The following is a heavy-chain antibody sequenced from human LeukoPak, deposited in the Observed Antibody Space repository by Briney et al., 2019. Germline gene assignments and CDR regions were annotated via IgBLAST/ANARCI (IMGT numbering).Heavy chain of an antibody. CDR2: ISGSGGST. J-gene: IGHJ4*02. Sequence: GGSLRLSCAASGFTFSSYGMSWVRQAPGKGLEWVSAISGSGGSTYYAGSVKGRFTISRDNSKNTLYLQMNSLRAEDTAVYYCAKDGYDDPFDYWGQGTLVTVSS. D-gene: IGHD3-16*01. CDR3: AKDGYDDPFDY. V-gene: IGHV3-23*01. CDR1: GFTFSSYG.